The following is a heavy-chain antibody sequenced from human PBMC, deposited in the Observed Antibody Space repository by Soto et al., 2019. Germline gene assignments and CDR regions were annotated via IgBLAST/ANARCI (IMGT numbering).Heavy chain of an antibody. CDR1: GFTLSSYW. J-gene: IGHJ4*02. Sequence: GGSLRLSCATSGFTLSSYWMSWVRQAPGKGLEWVASINKDGIENYYVDAVKGRFTISRDNAKNSLYLQMNSLRAEDTACYFCARCVAALDFWWQGTLVTVSS. CDR3: ARCVAALDF. V-gene: IGHV3-7*03. D-gene: IGHD2-15*01. CDR2: INKDGIEN.